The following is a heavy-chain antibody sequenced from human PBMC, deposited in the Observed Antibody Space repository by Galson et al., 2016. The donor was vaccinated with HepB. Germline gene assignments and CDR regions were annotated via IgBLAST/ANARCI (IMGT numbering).Heavy chain of an antibody. CDR2: IFCTGTT. CDR3: ARMRGYFPFHS. Sequence: SETLSLTCSVSGDSISTSGDHWGWIRQAPGKGLEWIGNIFCTGTTFYTLSLKSLVSISVDTSDREFSLKLSSVTAADTAVYYCARMRGYFPFHSWGQGTLVTVSS. J-gene: IGHJ5*01. V-gene: IGHV4-39*01. CDR1: GDSISTSGDH. D-gene: IGHD3-22*01.